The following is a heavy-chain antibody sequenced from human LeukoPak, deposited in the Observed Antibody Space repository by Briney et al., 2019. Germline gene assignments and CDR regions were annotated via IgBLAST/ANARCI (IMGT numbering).Heavy chain of an antibody. V-gene: IGHV3-13*01. CDR2: IGTAGDT. CDR1: GFTFSSYD. J-gene: IGHJ2*01. Sequence: GGSLRLSCAASGFTFSSYDMHWVRQATGKGLEWVSAIGTAGDTYYPGSVKGRFTISRENAKNSLYLQMNSLRAGDTAVYYCARVGLYWYFDLWGRGTLVTVSS. CDR3: ARVGLYWYFDL.